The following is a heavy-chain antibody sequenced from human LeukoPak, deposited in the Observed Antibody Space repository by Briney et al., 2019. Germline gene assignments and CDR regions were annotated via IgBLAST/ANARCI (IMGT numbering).Heavy chain of an antibody. CDR1: GGSISSGDYY. CDR3: ARDQGFLGITGDDAFDI. Sequence: SETLSLTCTVSGGSISSGDYYWSWIRQPPGKGLEWIGYIYYSGSTYYNPSLKSRVTISVDTSKNQFSLKLSSVTAADTAVYYCARDQGFLGITGDDAFDIWGQGTMVTVSS. J-gene: IGHJ3*02. V-gene: IGHV4-30-4*08. CDR2: IYYSGST. D-gene: IGHD7-27*01.